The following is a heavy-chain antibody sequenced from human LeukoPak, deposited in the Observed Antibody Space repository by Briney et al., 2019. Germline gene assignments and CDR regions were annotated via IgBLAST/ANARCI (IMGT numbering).Heavy chain of an antibody. J-gene: IGHJ4*02. D-gene: IGHD2-15*01. CDR1: GYTFTIYS. V-gene: IGHV1-18*01. CDR2: ISAYNGNT. CDR3: ARASYCSGGSCCSDY. Sequence: GASVRVSCKASGYTFTIYSISWVRQAPGQGREWMGWISAYNGNTIYAQKVKGRVTMTTDTSTSTAYMELRSLKSDDTAVYYCARASYCSGGSCCSDYWGQGTLVTVSS.